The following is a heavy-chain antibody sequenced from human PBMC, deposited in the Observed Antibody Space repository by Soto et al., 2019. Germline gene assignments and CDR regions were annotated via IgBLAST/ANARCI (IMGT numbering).Heavy chain of an antibody. Sequence: PSETLSLTCTVSGGSVSSGSFYWSWIRQPPGKGLEWIGYIYYSGSTNYNPSLKSRVTISVDTSENQFSLKLSSVTAADTAVYYCARLGGYYQAFDSWGQGTLVTVSS. J-gene: IGHJ4*02. CDR2: IYYSGST. V-gene: IGHV4-61*01. D-gene: IGHD3-22*01. CDR3: ARLGGYYQAFDS. CDR1: GGSVSSGSFY.